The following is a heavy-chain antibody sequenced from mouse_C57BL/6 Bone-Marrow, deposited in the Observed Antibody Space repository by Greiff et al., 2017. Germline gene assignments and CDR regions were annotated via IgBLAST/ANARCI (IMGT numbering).Heavy chain of an antibody. J-gene: IGHJ1*03. V-gene: IGHV14-4*01. Sequence: VQLQQSGAELVRPGASVKLSCTASGFNIKDDYMHWVKQRPEQGLEWIGWIDPENGDTAYASKFQGKATITADTSSNTAFLQLSSLTSEDTAVYYCTTGDYDGYYYWYFDVWGTGTTVTVSS. CDR1: GFNIKDDY. D-gene: IGHD2-3*01. CDR3: TTGDYDGYYYWYFDV. CDR2: IDPENGDT.